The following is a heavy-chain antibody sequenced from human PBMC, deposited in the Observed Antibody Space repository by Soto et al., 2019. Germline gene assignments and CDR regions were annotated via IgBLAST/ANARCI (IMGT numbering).Heavy chain of an antibody. CDR3: ARGGGTAMAHYYYYMDV. Sequence: QVQLVQSGAEVKKPGSSVKVSCKASGGTFSSYTISWVRQAPGQGLEWMGRIIPILGIANYAQKFQGRVTITADKSTSTAYMELSSLRSEDTAVYYCARGGGTAMAHYYYYMDVWGKGTTVTVSS. D-gene: IGHD5-18*01. CDR1: GGTFSSYT. CDR2: IIPILGIA. J-gene: IGHJ6*03. V-gene: IGHV1-69*02.